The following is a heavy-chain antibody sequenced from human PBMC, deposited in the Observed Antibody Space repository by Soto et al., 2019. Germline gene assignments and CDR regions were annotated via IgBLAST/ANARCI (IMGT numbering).Heavy chain of an antibody. V-gene: IGHV5-51*01. CDR3: VRPPGLQSNYGVDV. J-gene: IGHJ6*02. Sequence: RGESLKISCKGSGYTFVNYWIGWVRQMPGKGLEWMGTIYPGDSDTRYSPSFEGQVTISADESINTAYLQWSSLQPSDTAVYYCVRPPGLQSNYGVDVWGQGTAVTVSS. D-gene: IGHD4-4*01. CDR2: IYPGDSDT. CDR1: GYTFVNYW.